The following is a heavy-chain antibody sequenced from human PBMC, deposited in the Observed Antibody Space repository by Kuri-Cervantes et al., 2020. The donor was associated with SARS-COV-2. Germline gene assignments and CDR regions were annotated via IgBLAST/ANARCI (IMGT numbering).Heavy chain of an antibody. CDR1: GYTFTGYY. D-gene: IGHD3-22*01. V-gene: IGHV1-18*04. CDR2: ISAYNGNT. CDR3: ARVPYYYDSSGYYYGGRIPYYYHMDV. Sequence: ASVKVSCKASGYTFTGYYMHWVRQAPGQGLEWMGWISAYNGNTNYAQKLQGRVTMTTDTSTSTAYMELRSLRSDDTAVYYCARVPYYYDSSGYYYGGRIPYYYHMDVWGKGTTVTVSS. J-gene: IGHJ6*03.